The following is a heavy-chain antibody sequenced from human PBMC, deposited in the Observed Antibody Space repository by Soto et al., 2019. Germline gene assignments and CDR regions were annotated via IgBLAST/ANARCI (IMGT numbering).Heavy chain of an antibody. J-gene: IGHJ6*03. CDR1: GYTFTSYG. V-gene: IGHV1-18*01. CDR3: ARALPAAIIYYYMDV. Sequence: ASVKVSCKASGYTFTSYGISWVRQAPGQGLEWMGWISAYNGNTNYAQKLQGRVTMTTDTSTSTAYMELRSLRSDDTAVYYCARALPAAIIYYYMDVWGKGTTVTVSS. CDR2: ISAYNGNT. D-gene: IGHD2-2*02.